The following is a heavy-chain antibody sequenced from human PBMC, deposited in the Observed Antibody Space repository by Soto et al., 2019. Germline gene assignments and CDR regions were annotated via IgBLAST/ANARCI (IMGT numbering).Heavy chain of an antibody. CDR2: VNPDGSTT. CDR3: AKVASGSYDWFDP. D-gene: IGHD1-26*01. Sequence: EVQLVESGGGLVQPGGSLRLSCAASKFSFSGYWMHWVRQAPGKGLMWVSRVNPDGSTTTYADSVKGRFTISRDNAKNTVFLQMNILSADDTAVYDCAKVASGSYDWFDPWGQGTLVTVSS. J-gene: IGHJ5*02. CDR1: KFSFSGYW. V-gene: IGHV3-74*01.